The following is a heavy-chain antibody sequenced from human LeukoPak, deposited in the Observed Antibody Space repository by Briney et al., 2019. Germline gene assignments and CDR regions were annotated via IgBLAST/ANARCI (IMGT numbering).Heavy chain of an antibody. CDR3: TRDPRNLDY. V-gene: IGHV3-21*04. Sequence: GGSLRLSCAASGFTSSSYEMNWVRQTPGQGLEWVSSISTDTSYIYYADSVKGRLTISRDNAKNSLYLQMNSLRVEDTAVYYCTRDPRNLDYWGQGTLVTVSS. D-gene: IGHD1-14*01. CDR2: ISTDTSYI. CDR1: GFTSSSYE. J-gene: IGHJ4*02.